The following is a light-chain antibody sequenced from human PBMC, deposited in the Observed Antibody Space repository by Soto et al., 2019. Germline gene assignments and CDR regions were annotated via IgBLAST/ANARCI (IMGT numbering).Light chain of an antibody. V-gene: IGLV2-23*02. CDR1: SCDVGNYNL. Sequence: QSVLTQPASVSGSPGQAITISCTGTSCDVGNYNLVSWYQHPPLKAPKVMIYEVGKRPSGVSNPFSGSKSGNTAFLTISGLQAEDEADYYCCSFVGSSVSVVFGRGTKLTVL. CDR2: EVG. J-gene: IGLJ2*01. CDR3: CSFVGSSVSVV.